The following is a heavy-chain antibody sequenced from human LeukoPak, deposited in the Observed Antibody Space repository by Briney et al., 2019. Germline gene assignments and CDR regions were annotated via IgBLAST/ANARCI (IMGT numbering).Heavy chain of an antibody. CDR3: ARGRTGDAFDY. CDR2: IYYSGST. CDR1: GGSISSGGYY. Sequence: SQTLSLTCTVSGGSISSGGYYWSWIRQHPGEGLEWIGYIYYSGSTYYNPSLKSRVTISVDTSKNQFSLKLSSVTAADTAVYYCARGRTGDAFDYWGQGTLVTVSS. J-gene: IGHJ4*02. V-gene: IGHV4-31*03. D-gene: IGHD7-27*01.